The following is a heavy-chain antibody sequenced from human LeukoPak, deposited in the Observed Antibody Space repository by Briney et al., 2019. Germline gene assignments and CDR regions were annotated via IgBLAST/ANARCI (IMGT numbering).Heavy chain of an antibody. Sequence: GGSLRLSCAASGFTVTSNYMNWVRQAPGKGLEWVSVIDRGGSKYYADSVKGRFTISRDNAKNTLYLQVNSLRAEDTAVYYCAKGGRPTVDYWGQGTLVTVSS. J-gene: IGHJ4*02. V-gene: IGHV3-53*01. CDR2: IDRGGSK. D-gene: IGHD4-17*01. CDR1: GFTVTSNY. CDR3: AKGGRPTVDY.